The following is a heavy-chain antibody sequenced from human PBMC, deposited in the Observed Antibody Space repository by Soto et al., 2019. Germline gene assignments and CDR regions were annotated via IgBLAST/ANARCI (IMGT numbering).Heavy chain of an antibody. D-gene: IGHD3-16*01. Sequence: ASETLSLTCTVSGGSISSSSYYWGWIRQPPGKGLEWIGSIYYSGSTYYNPSLKSRVTISVDTSKNQFSLKLSSVTAADTAVYYCARHIYVNIRPYYGLDVWGQGTTVTVSS. CDR3: ARHIYVNIRPYYGLDV. V-gene: IGHV4-39*01. J-gene: IGHJ6*02. CDR1: GGSISSSSYY. CDR2: IYYSGST.